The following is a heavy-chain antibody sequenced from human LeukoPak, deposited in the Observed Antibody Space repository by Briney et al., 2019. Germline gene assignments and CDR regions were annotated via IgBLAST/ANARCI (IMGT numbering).Heavy chain of an antibody. V-gene: IGHV3-48*01. J-gene: IGHJ4*02. CDR3: ARDKTRGLGYSYSKSGNYFDY. CDR2: ISSSNVI. CDR1: GFTFNSYA. D-gene: IGHD5-18*01. Sequence: PGGSLRLSCAASGFTFNSYAFNWVRQAPGKGLEWVSYISSSNVIYYTDSVKGRFTISRDNARNLLSLQMNSLRAEDTAVYYCARDKTRGLGYSYSKSGNYFDYWGQGTLVTVSS.